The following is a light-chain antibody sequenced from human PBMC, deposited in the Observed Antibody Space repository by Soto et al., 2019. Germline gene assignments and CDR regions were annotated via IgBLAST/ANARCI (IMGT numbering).Light chain of an antibody. J-gene: IGKJ4*01. CDR3: QQYNDWPPA. CDR1: QSVSSK. Sequence: ETVMTQSPATLSLSPGERATLSCRASQSVSSKLVCYQQKPGQAPRFLIYGASTRATGIPARFRGSGSGTEFTLTIDSLQSEDFAFYYWQQYNDWPPAFGGGTKVEIK. V-gene: IGKV3-15*01. CDR2: GAS.